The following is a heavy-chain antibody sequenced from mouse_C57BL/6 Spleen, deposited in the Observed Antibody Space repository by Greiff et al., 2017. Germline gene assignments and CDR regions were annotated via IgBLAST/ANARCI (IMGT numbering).Heavy chain of an antibody. D-gene: IGHD2-5*01. CDR2: IHPSDSDT. Sequence: QVQLKQPGAELVKPGASVKVSCKASGYTFTSYWMHWVKQRPGQGLEWIGRIHPSDSDTNYNQKFKGKATLTVDKSSSTAYMQLSSLTSEDSAVYYCAIEDYYSNGFAYWGQGTLVTVSA. V-gene: IGHV1-74*01. CDR1: GYTFTSYW. J-gene: IGHJ3*01. CDR3: AIEDYYSNGFAY.